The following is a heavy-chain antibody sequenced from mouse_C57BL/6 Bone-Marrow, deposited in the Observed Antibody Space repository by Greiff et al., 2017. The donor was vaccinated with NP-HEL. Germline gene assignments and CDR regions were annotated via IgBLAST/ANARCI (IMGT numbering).Heavy chain of an antibody. J-gene: IGHJ3*01. CDR1: GYTFTSYW. CDR3: ARVAGNYGFSWFAY. Sequence: QVQLQQPGAELVRPGSSVTLSCKASGYTFTSYWMDWVKQRPGQGLEWIGNIYPSDSETHYNQKFKDKATLTVDKSTSTAYMQLSSVTSEDSAVDYYARVAGNYGFSWFAYWGQGTLVTVSA. D-gene: IGHD2-1*01. CDR2: IYPSDSET. V-gene: IGHV1-61*01.